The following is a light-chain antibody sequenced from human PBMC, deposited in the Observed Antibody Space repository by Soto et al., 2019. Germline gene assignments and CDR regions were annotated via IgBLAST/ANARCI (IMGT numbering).Light chain of an antibody. CDR2: AAS. Sequence: EIVLTQSPGTLSLSPGERATLSCRASQSINNRYLACYQQKPGQAPRLLIYAASSRATGIPDRFSGSGCGTDFTLTISRLEPEDFAVYYCQQFGSSPGFTFGPGTKVDIK. V-gene: IGKV3-20*01. J-gene: IGKJ3*01. CDR1: QSINNRY. CDR3: QQFGSSPGFT.